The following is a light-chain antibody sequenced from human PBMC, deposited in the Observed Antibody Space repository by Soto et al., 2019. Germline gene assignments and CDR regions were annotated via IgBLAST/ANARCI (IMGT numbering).Light chain of an antibody. CDR3: QQRSNWPPAIT. V-gene: IGKV3-11*01. CDR1: QSVSSY. CDR2: DAS. J-gene: IGKJ3*01. Sequence: EIVLTQSPATLSLSPGERATLSCRASQSVSSYLAWYQQKPGQAPRLLIYDASNRATVIPARFSGSGSGTDFTLTISSLEPEDFAVYYCQQRSNWPPAITFGPGTKVDIK.